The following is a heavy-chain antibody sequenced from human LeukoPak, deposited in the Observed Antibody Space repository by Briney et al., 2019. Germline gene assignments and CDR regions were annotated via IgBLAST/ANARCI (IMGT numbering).Heavy chain of an antibody. V-gene: IGHV4-34*01. CDR3: ARDITLTRGGRSDY. D-gene: IGHD3-10*01. J-gene: IGHJ4*01. Sequence: PSETLSLTCAVYGGSFSGYYWSWIRQPPGKGLEWIGEINHSGSTNYNPSLKSRVTISVDTSKNQFSLKLSSVTAEDTAVYYCARDITLTRGGRSDYWGHGTLVTVSA. CDR1: GGSFSGYY. CDR2: INHSGST.